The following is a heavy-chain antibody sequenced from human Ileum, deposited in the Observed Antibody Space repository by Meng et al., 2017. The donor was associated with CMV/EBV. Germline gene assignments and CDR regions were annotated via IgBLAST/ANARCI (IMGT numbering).Heavy chain of an antibody. CDR2: TWYGSKWYY. D-gene: IGHD3-10*01. V-gene: IGHV6-1*01. CDR1: DSVSISTES. CDR3: TYGWPLKY. Sequence: VQLHQTGTGLVNPSQTLLLTCGADSVSISTESWNWIRQSPSRGLEWLGRTWYGSKWYYEYAVSVKSRITIIPDTSQNQISLQLNSVTPDDTAVYYCTYGWPLKYWGQGSLVTVSS. J-gene: IGHJ4*02.